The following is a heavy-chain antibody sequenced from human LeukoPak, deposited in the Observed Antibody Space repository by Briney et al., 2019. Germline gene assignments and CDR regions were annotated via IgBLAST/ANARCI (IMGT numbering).Heavy chain of an antibody. D-gene: IGHD7-27*01. CDR1: GITFNYYY. J-gene: IGHJ4*02. CDR2: ISTSGSTI. Sequence: GGSLRLSCAASGITFNYYYMSWIRQAPGKGLELVSYISTSGSTIYYADSVKGRFTISRDNAKNSLYLQMNSLRAEDTAVYYCARGNWAEDGYFDYWGQGTLVTVSS. CDR3: ARGNWAEDGYFDY. V-gene: IGHV3-11*04.